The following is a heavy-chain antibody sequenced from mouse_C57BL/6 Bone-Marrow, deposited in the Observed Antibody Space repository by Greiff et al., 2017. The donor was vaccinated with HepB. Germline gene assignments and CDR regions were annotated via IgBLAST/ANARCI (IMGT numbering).Heavy chain of an antibody. Sequence: QVQLKESGAELVRPGTSVKVSCKASGYAFTNYLLEWVKQRPGQGLERIGVINPGSGGTNYNEKFKGKATLTADKSSSTAYMQLSSLTSEDSAVYFCASGGYGSSYPYYFDYWGQGTTLTVSS. D-gene: IGHD1-1*01. J-gene: IGHJ2*01. CDR3: ASGGYGSSYPYYFDY. V-gene: IGHV1-54*01. CDR1: GYAFTNYL. CDR2: INPGSGGT.